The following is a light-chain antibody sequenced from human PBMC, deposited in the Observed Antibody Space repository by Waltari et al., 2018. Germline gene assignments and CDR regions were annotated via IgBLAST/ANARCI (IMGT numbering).Light chain of an antibody. V-gene: IGLV2-8*01. J-gene: IGLJ1*01. CDR2: EVS. Sequence: QSALTQPPSASGSPGQSVTISCTGTGSDVGGYTYVSWYQLHPGKAPKLIIYEVSKRPSGVPDLFSGSKSVNTASLTVSGLRTEDEADYYCSSYGGNNNLAVFGTGTKVIVL. CDR1: GSDVGGYTY. CDR3: SSYGGNNNLAV.